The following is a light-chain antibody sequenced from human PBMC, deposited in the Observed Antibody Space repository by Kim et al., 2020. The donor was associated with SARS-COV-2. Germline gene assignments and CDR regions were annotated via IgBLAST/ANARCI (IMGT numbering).Light chain of an antibody. Sequence: QLTQSPSTLSASVGDRVTITCRASRTINAWLAWYQQKPGKAPKLLIYAANILKSGVPSRFRGSGSGTEFALTISSVQPDDFATYYCQQYNSYPHTFGQGTKLEI. CDR1: RTINAW. V-gene: IGKV1-5*01. CDR2: AAN. J-gene: IGKJ2*01. CDR3: QQYNSYPHT.